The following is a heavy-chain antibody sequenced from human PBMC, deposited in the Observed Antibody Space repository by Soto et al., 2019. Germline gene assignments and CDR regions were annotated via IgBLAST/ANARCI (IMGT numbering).Heavy chain of an antibody. J-gene: IGHJ4*02. CDR3: ARDLPTDGGIGYCSGGSCLVLDY. CDR2: ISAYNGNT. V-gene: IGHV1-18*01. D-gene: IGHD2-15*01. Sequence: QVQLVQSGAEVKKPGASVKVSCKASGYTFTSYGISWVRQAPGQGLEWMGWISAYNGNTNYAQKLQGRVTMTTDTSTSTAYIELRSLRSDDTAVYYCARDLPTDGGIGYCSGGSCLVLDYWGQGTLVTVSS. CDR1: GYTFTSYG.